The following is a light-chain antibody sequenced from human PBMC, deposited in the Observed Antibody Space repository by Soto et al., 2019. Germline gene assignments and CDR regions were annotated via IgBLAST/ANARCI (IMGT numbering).Light chain of an antibody. J-gene: IGLJ1*01. CDR1: SSDVGGYNY. V-gene: IGLV2-14*01. CDR2: EVS. CDR3: SSYTSSSPYV. Sequence: QSALTQPASVSGSPGQSITISCTGTSSDVGGYNYVSWYQQHPGKAPKLMIYEVSNRPSGVSNRFSGSKSGNTASLTISGLQADDEADYYFSSYTSSSPYVFGTGTKVTVL.